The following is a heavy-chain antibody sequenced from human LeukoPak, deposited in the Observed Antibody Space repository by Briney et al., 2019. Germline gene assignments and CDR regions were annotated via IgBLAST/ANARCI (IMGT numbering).Heavy chain of an antibody. Sequence: ASVTVSCKVSGYTLTELSMHWVRQAPGKGLEWMGSFDPEDGERVYAQKFQGRVTMTEDTSTDTAYMEVSSLRYEDTAVYYCATGTLGSAAGYYYYYYMDVWGKGATVTVSS. CDR1: GYTLTELS. D-gene: IGHD6-13*01. CDR3: ATGTLGSAAGYYYYYYMDV. J-gene: IGHJ6*03. V-gene: IGHV1-24*01. CDR2: FDPEDGER.